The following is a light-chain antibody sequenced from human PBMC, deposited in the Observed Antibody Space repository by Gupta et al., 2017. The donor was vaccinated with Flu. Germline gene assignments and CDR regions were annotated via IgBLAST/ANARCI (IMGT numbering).Light chain of an antibody. V-gene: IGLV3-10*01. CDR3: DSWDRSGDHMGI. J-gene: IGLJ2*01. CDR2: EDN. CDR1: SLPKQY. Sequence: QTARSTCSGESLPKQYAYWYQQKSGQAPVLVIYEDNERPSGIPERFSGSSSGTVATLTISGAQVEDEADYFCDSWDRSGDHMGIFGGGTKLTVL.